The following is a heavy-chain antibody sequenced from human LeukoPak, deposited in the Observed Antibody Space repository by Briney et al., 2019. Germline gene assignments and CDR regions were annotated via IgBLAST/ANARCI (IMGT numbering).Heavy chain of an antibody. D-gene: IGHD1-26*01. Sequence: ALRLSCAASGFTFDDYAMHWVRQAPGRGLEWVTGISWKSGRIGYADSLKGRFTISRDKAKSSLYLQINRLRAEDTALYYCAKEIRTSGSYWGYFDWWGQGTLVTVSS. CDR3: AKEIRTSGSYWGYFDW. V-gene: IGHV3-9*01. CDR1: GFTFDDYA. J-gene: IGHJ4*02. CDR2: ISWKSGRI.